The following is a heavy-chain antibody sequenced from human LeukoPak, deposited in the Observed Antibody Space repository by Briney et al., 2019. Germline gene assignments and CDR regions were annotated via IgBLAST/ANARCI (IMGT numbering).Heavy chain of an antibody. J-gene: IGHJ4*02. CDR1: GGSISSGDYY. CDR3: ARGARAGYNLEPFDY. V-gene: IGHV4-30-4*01. Sequence: SETLSLTCTVSGGSISSGDYYWSWIRQPPGKGLEWIGYIYYSGSTYYNPSLKSRVTISVDTSKNQLSLKLSSVTAADTAVYYCARGARAGYNLEPFDYWGQGTLVTVSS. CDR2: IYYSGST. D-gene: IGHD5-24*01.